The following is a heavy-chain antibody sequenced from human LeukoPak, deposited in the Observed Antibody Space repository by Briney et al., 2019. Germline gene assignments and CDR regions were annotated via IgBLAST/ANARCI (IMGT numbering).Heavy chain of an antibody. J-gene: IGHJ4*02. CDR3: ARGRTGGRIAAAGTRY. CDR1: GYTFTGYY. CDR2: INPNSGNT. V-gene: IGHV1-8*03. Sequence: ASVKVSCKASGYTFTGYYMHWVRQAPGQGLEWMGWINPNSGNTGYAQKFQGRVTITRNTSISTAYMELCSLRSEDTAVYYCARGRTGGRIAAAGTRYWGQGTLVTVSS. D-gene: IGHD6-13*01.